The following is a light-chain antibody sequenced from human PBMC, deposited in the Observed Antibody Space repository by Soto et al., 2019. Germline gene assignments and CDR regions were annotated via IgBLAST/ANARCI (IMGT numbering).Light chain of an antibody. CDR1: QSVTSSY. Sequence: EIVLTQSPGTLPLSPGERATLSCRASQSVTSSYLAWYQQKPGQSPRLLIYGASTRATGIPDRFRGSGSGTDFTLTISRLEPEDFAVYFCQQYGDSTWTFGRGTKVDIK. J-gene: IGKJ1*01. CDR3: QQYGDSTWT. CDR2: GAS. V-gene: IGKV3-20*01.